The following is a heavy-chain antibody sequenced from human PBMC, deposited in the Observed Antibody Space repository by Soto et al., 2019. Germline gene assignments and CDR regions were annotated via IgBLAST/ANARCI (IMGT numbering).Heavy chain of an antibody. J-gene: IGHJ4*02. Sequence: ASVKVYCKASGYSFSSFVISWVRQAPGQGLEWVGWVSVPSGDTSSAQNFQGRVTVTTDPSTSTAYMEVGSLRSADTAVYYCARTCRMCGSCYLEYWGEGTLVTVSS. V-gene: IGHV1-18*01. D-gene: IGHD2-15*01. CDR1: GYSFSSFV. CDR3: ARTCRMCGSCYLEY. CDR2: VSVPSGDT.